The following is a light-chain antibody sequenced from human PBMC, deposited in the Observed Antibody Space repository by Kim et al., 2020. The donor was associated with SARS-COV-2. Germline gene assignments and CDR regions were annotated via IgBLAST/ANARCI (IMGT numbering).Light chain of an antibody. CDR3: YSYAGTYTWV. CDR2: DVN. J-gene: IGLJ3*02. Sequence: QSALTQPRSVSGSPGQSVTISCTGTSSDVGDYDYVSWYQQHPGKAPKLMIYDVNKRPSGVPDRFSGSKSRNTASLTISGLQAEDEADYYCYSYAGTYTWVFGGGTQLTVL. V-gene: IGLV2-11*01. CDR1: SSDVGDYDY.